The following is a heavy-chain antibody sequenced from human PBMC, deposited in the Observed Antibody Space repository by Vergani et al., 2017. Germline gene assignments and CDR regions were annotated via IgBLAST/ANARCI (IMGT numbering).Heavy chain of an antibody. V-gene: IGHV4-31*03. J-gene: IGHJ3*02. CDR2: IYYSGST. CDR3: ARGDYYDSSGYYYVARAFDI. D-gene: IGHD3-22*01. CDR1: GGSISSGGYY. Sequence: QVQLQESGPGLVKPSQTPSLTCTVSGGSISSGGYYWSWIRQHPGKGLEWIAYIYYSGSTYYNPSLKSRLTILVDTSKNQFSLKLSSVTAADTAVYYCARGDYYDSSGYYYVARAFDIWGQGTMVTVSS.